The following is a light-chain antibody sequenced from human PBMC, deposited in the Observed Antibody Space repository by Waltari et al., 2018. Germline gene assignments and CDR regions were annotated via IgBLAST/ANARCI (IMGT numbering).Light chain of an antibody. Sequence: QSALTQPPSASGSPGQSVTIPCTGTSSDVGGYNYVPWYQQPPGNAPKLMIYEVSTRPSGVPDRFSGSKSGNTASLTVSGLQAEDEADYYCSSYAGSNKVVFGGGTKLTVL. CDR3: SSYAGSNKVV. J-gene: IGLJ2*01. CDR2: EVS. V-gene: IGLV2-8*01. CDR1: SSDVGGYNY.